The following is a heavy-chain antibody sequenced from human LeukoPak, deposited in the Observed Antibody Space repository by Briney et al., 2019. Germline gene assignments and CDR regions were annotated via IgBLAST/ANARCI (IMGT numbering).Heavy chain of an antibody. Sequence: GASVKVSCKASGGTFSSYAISWVRQVPGQGLEWMGGIIPIFGTANYAQKFQGRVTITTDESTSTAYMELSSLRSEDTAVYYCARVNQLLNLDYWGQGTLVTVSS. CDR3: ARVNQLLNLDY. J-gene: IGHJ4*02. V-gene: IGHV1-69*05. D-gene: IGHD2-2*02. CDR2: IIPIFGTA. CDR1: GGTFSSYA.